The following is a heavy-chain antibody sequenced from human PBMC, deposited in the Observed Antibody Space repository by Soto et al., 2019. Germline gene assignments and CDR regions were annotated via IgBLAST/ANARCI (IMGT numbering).Heavy chain of an antibody. J-gene: IGHJ4*02. Sequence: QVQLVESGGGVVQPGRSLRLSCAASGFTFSNHGMHWVRQAPGKGLEWVAVISYDGSNKYYVDSVKGRFTISRDNSKNTLYLQMNSLRAEDTAVYYWAKPMSSGSYYFDYWGQGTLVTVSS. D-gene: IGHD3-10*01. CDR2: ISYDGSNK. CDR3: AKPMSSGSYYFDY. V-gene: IGHV3-30*18. CDR1: GFTFSNHG.